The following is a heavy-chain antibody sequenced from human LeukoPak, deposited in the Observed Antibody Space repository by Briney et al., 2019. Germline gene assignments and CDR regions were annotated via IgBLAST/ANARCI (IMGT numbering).Heavy chain of an antibody. CDR1: GGSISNRNCY. Sequence: SETLSLTCTVSGGSISNRNCYWGWIRQPPGKGLEWLGYIYYSGSTNYNPSLKSRVTISVDTSKNQFSLKLSSVTAADTAVYYCARVFSCSGGSCYLSAFDIWGQGTMVTVSS. V-gene: IGHV4-61*05. J-gene: IGHJ3*02. D-gene: IGHD2-15*01. CDR2: IYYSGST. CDR3: ARVFSCSGGSCYLSAFDI.